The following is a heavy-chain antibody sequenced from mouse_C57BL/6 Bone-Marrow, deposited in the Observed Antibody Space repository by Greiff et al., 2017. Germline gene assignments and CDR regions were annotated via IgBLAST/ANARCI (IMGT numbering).Heavy chain of an antibody. D-gene: IGHD2-3*01. Sequence: QVQLQQSGAELVKPGASVKMSCKASGYTFTSYWITWVKQRPGQGLEWIGDIYPGSGSTNYNEKFKSKATLTVDTSSSTAYMQLSSLTSEDSAVYYCLYDGYYPWYFDVWGTGTTVTVSS. V-gene: IGHV1-55*01. CDR1: GYTFTSYW. CDR2: IYPGSGST. J-gene: IGHJ1*03. CDR3: LYDGYYPWYFDV.